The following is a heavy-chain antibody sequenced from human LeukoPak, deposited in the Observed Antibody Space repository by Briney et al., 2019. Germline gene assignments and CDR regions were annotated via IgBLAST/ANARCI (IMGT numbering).Heavy chain of an antibody. V-gene: IGHV3-23*01. J-gene: IGHJ4*02. Sequence: GGSLRLSCAAPRFTFSSYDMSWVRQAPGKGLEWVSGISGSGSSTYYADSVKGRFTISRDNSKNTLYLQMNSLRAEDTAVYHCAKDPTFYNYWGQGTLVTVSS. CDR2: ISGSGSST. CDR1: RFTFSSYD. CDR3: AKDPTFYNY. D-gene: IGHD3-10*01.